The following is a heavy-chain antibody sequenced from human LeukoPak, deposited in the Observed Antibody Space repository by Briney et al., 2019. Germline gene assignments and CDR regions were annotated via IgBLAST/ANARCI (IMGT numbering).Heavy chain of an antibody. CDR1: GFTFSGYA. CDR3: ARDLHYAFDI. Sequence: GGSLRLSCAASGFTFSGYAMNWVRQAPGKGLEWVSHIYSSDTTYADSVKGRFTISRDNAKNSLYLQMNSLRDEDTAVYYCARDLHYAFDIWGQGTMVPASS. J-gene: IGHJ3*02. V-gene: IGHV3-48*02. D-gene: IGHD3-10*01. CDR2: IYSSDTT.